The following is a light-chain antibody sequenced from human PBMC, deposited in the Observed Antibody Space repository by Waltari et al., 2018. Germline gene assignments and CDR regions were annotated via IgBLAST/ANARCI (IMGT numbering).Light chain of an antibody. CDR3: SSYTTSSAPGV. V-gene: IGLV2-14*01. J-gene: IGLJ1*01. CDR2: EVS. Sequence: QSALTQPASVSGSPGQSITISCSGTASDVGAYDFVSCYQQHPGKAPHLIIYEVSNRPAGISDVFSASKSGNTASLTISGLQAEDEADYYCSSYTTSSAPGVFGTGTRVTVL. CDR1: ASDVGAYDF.